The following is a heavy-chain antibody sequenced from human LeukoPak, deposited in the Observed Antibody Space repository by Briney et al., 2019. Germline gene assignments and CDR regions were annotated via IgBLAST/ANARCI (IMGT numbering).Heavy chain of an antibody. CDR1: GGTFSSYA. V-gene: IGHV1-69*13. Sequence: SVKVSCKASGGTFSSYAISWVRQAPGQGLEWMGGIIPIFGTANYAQKFQGRVTITADESTSTAYMELSSLRSEDTAMYYCARGYYGSGSYSGTDYWGQGTLVTVSS. J-gene: IGHJ4*02. CDR2: IIPIFGTA. CDR3: ARGYYGSGSYSGTDY. D-gene: IGHD3-10*01.